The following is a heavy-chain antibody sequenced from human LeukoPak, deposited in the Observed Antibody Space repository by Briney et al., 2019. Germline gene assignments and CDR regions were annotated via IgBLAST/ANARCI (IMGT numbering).Heavy chain of an antibody. J-gene: IGHJ5*02. CDR3: ARDRTGCYGSGSYYMGWFDP. D-gene: IGHD3-10*01. V-gene: IGHV3-30-3*01. CDR2: RSYDGSNK. CDR1: GFTFSRYA. Sequence: QPGGALRLSCAASGFTFSRYAMHWVRQAPGKGLEWVAVRSYDGSNKYYADSVKGRFTISRDNPKNTLYLQMNSLRAEDTAVHYCARDRTGCYGSGSYYMGWFDPWGQGTLVTVSS.